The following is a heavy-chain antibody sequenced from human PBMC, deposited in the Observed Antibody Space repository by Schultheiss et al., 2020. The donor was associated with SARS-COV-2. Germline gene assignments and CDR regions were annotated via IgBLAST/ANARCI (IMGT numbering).Heavy chain of an antibody. CDR3: ARGGLERRPEDY. V-gene: IGHV1-18*04. CDR1: GYTFTGYY. D-gene: IGHD1-1*01. CDR2: ISVYNGDT. Sequence: ASVKVSCKASGYTFTGYYMHWVRQAPGQGLEWMGWISVYNGDTKYAQKVQGRVTITADKSTSTAYMELSSLRSEDTAVYYCARGGLERRPEDYWGQGTLVTVSS. J-gene: IGHJ4*02.